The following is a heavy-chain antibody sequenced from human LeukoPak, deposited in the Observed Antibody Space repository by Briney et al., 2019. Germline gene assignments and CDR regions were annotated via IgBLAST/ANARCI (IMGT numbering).Heavy chain of an antibody. J-gene: IGHJ3*02. D-gene: IGHD3-10*01. V-gene: IGHV3-21*01. Sequence: GGSLRLSCAASGFTFSSYWMHWVRQAPGKGLEWVSSISSSSSYIYYADSVKGRFTISRDNAKNSLYLQMNSLRAEDTAVYYCAREPPAPRGQRHAFDIWGQGTMVTVSS. CDR1: GFTFSSYW. CDR2: ISSSSSYI. CDR3: AREPPAPRGQRHAFDI.